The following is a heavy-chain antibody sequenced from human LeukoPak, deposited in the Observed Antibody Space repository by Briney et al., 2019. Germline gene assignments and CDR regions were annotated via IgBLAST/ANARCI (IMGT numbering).Heavy chain of an antibody. CDR2: ISGSGSTI. D-gene: IGHD3-22*01. CDR3: ARDRYYYDSSGYLAIDAFDI. Sequence: GGSLRLSCAASGFTFSDYYISWIRQAPGKGLEWVSYISGSGSTIYYADSVKGRFTISRDNAKNSLYLQMNSLRAEDTAVYYCARDRYYYDSSGYLAIDAFDIWGQGTMVTVSS. J-gene: IGHJ3*02. CDR1: GFTFSDYY. V-gene: IGHV3-11*04.